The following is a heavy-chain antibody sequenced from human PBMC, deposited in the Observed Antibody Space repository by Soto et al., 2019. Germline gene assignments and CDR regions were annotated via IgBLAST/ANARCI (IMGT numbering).Heavy chain of an antibody. CDR1: GFTFSNYA. D-gene: IGHD3-9*01. J-gene: IGHJ4*02. V-gene: IGHV3-30*03. Sequence: QVQLVESGGGVVQPGRSLRLSCAASGFTFSNYAMHWVRQAPGKGLEWVTIISYDGRNKYYADSVKGRFTISRDNSKNTLYLQMNSLRAEDTAVYYCARDSASYYDVLTGYLDFWGQGTLVTVPS. CDR3: ARDSASYYDVLTGYLDF. CDR2: ISYDGRNK.